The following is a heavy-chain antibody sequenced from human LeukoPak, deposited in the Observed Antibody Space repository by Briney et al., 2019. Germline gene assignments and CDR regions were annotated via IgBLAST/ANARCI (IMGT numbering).Heavy chain of an antibody. D-gene: IGHD4-17*01. CDR2: INPNSGGT. CDR1: GYTFTGYY. J-gene: IGHJ4*02. V-gene: IGHV1-2*06. CDR3: ARGAQVSTVMLP. Sequence: ASVKVSCKASGYTFTGYYMHWVRQAPGQGPEWMGRINPNSGGTNYAQKFQGRVTMTRDTSISTAYMELSRLRSDDTAVYYCARGAQVSTVMLPWGQGTLVTVSS.